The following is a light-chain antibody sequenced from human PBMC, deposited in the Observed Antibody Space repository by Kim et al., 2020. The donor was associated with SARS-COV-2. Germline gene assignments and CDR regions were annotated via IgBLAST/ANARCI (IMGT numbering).Light chain of an antibody. Sequence: TVTSACTRCTGYIHSNKVQSCQQHPGSAPTTVIYEDNQRPSGVPDRFSGSIDSSSNSASLTISGLKTEDEADYYCQSYDSSNPWVFGGGTQLTVL. J-gene: IGLJ3*02. CDR1: TGYIHSNK. V-gene: IGLV6-57*03. CDR3: QSYDSSNPWV. CDR2: EDN.